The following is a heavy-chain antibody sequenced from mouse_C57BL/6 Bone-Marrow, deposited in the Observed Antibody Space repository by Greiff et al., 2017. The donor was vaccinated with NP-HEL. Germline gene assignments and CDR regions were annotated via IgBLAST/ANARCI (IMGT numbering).Heavy chain of an antibody. CDR1: GYTFTSYW. D-gene: IGHD6-5*01. CDR2: IHPNSGST. J-gene: IGHJ3*01. V-gene: IGHV1-64*01. Sequence: VQLQQPGAELVKPGASVKLSCKASGYTFTSYWMHWVKQRPGQGLEWIGMIHPNSGSTNYNEKFKSKATLTVDKSSSTAYRQLSSLTSEDSAVYYCARSLQVWFAYWGQGTLVTVSA. CDR3: ARSLQVWFAY.